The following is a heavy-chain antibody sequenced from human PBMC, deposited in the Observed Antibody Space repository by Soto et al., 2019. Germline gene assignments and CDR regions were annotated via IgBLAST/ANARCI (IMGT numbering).Heavy chain of an antibody. Sequence: EVQLVELGGGLVKPGGSLRLSCAASGFTFSSYSMNWVRQAPGKGLEWVSSFTSGSGYIYYADSLKGRFTISRDNAKNSLYLQMNSLTAEDTAVYYCARGPQSIERSSWYDYWGQGTLVTVSS. CDR1: GFTFSSYS. CDR2: FTSGSGYI. CDR3: ARGPQSIERSSWYDY. D-gene: IGHD6-13*01. V-gene: IGHV3-21*01. J-gene: IGHJ4*02.